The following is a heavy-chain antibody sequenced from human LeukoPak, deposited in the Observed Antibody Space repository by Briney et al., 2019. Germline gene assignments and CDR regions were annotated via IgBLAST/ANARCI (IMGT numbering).Heavy chain of an antibody. CDR1: GYTFTSYG. CDR3: ARDRHSGYSSVWYDH. Sequence: GASVKVSCKASGYTFTSYGVTWVRQAPGQGLEWMGWVSGHNGDTDYARKLQGRVTMTIVTSTSTAYMELRNLVSDDTAVYFCARDRHSGYSSVWYDHWGQGTLVTVSS. J-gene: IGHJ5*02. D-gene: IGHD6-25*01. V-gene: IGHV1-18*01. CDR2: VSGHNGDT.